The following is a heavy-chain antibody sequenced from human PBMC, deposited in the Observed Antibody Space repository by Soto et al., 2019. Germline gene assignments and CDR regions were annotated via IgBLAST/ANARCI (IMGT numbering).Heavy chain of an antibody. J-gene: IGHJ6*02. CDR2: ISYDGSNK. CDR1: GFTFSSYA. V-gene: IGHV3-30-3*01. D-gene: IGHD1-1*01. CDR3: AREGGLEPRPIFHYYYYGMDV. Sequence: GGSLRLSCAASGFTFSSYAMHWVRQAPGKGLEWVAVISYDGSNKYYADSVKGRFTISRDNAKNSLYLQMNSLRAEDTAVYYCAREGGLEPRPIFHYYYYGMDVWGQGTTVTVSS.